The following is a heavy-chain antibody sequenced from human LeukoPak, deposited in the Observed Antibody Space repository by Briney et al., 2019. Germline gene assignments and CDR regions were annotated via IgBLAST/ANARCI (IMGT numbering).Heavy chain of an antibody. V-gene: IGHV3-30*02. CDR2: IRYDGSNK. D-gene: IGHD3-16*01. Sequence: PGGSLRLSCAASGFTFSNYGMHWVRQAPGKGLEWVAFIRYDGSNKYYADSVRGRFTISRDNSKNTLYLQMSSLRAEDTAVYYCAKDYTNTWPFEYWGQGTLITVSS. CDR3: AKDYTNTWPFEY. CDR1: GFTFSNYG. J-gene: IGHJ4*02.